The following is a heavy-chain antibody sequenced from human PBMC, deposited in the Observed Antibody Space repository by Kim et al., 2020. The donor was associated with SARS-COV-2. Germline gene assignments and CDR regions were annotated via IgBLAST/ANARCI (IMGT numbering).Heavy chain of an antibody. CDR1: GGSMSDDNYY. V-gene: IGHV4-39*07. J-gene: IGHJ3*01. CDR3: VGYGAYSDAFLF. Sequence: SETLSLICTVSGGSMSDDNYYWGWIRQPPGKGLEWVGSVYFSGSTYYNPSLKGRVTISDDTSKNQLSLRLTSVTAAGTAVYYCVGYGAYSDAFLFWGPGT. D-gene: IGHD4-17*01. CDR2: VYFSGST.